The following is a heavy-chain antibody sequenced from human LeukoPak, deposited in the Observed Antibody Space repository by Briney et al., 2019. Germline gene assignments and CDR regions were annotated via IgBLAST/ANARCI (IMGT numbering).Heavy chain of an antibody. D-gene: IGHD1-1*01. CDR3: ARDLGAWNDEDH. V-gene: IGHV4-4*07. CDR2: IYTSWST. CDR1: GGSISSYY. J-gene: IGHJ4*02. Sequence: SETLSLTCTVSGGSISSYYWSWIRQPAGKGLEWIGRIYTSWSTNYNPSLKSRVTMSVDTSKNQFYLKLSSVTAADTAVYYCARDLGAWNDEDHWGQGTLVTVSS.